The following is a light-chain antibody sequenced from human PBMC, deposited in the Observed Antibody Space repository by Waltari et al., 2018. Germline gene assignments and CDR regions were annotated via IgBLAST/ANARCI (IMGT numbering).Light chain of an antibody. J-gene: IGLJ3*02. CDR3: CSHTGIDTWV. CDR2: EVS. CDR1: NSAFGDDDS. V-gene: IGLV2-14*01. Sequence: QAALTQPASVSGSLGQSITISCTGTNSAFGDDDSVSWYQQFPGQAPRLIIYEVSKRPLRSSRRIYGSKSANTARLTIAGLQANDEAVYFCCSHTGIDTWVFGGGTTQTVL.